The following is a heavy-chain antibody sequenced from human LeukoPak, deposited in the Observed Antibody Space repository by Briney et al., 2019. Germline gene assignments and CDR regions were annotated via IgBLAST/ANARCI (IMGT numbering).Heavy chain of an antibody. V-gene: IGHV3-7*01. J-gene: IGHJ4*02. Sequence: PGESLRLSCAASGFTFSSYMMTWVRQAPGKGLEWVANIKPDGGEKFYVDSVRGRFTISRDNAKNSLYLQMNSLRAEDTAVYYCARYSSGALVYWGQGTLVTVSS. CDR3: ARYSSGALVY. D-gene: IGHD5-18*01. CDR2: IKPDGGEK. CDR1: GFTFSSYM.